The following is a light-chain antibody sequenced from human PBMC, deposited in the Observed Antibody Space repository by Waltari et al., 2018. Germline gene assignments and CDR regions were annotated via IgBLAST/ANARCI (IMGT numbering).Light chain of an antibody. Sequence: DIQVTQSPSTLSASVGDSVTITCRTSQSINKWVSWYQQKPGKTPKLLFYRAASLESGVPSRFRGSGSATEFTLSISGLQPDDVATYYCQQYNSYPYTFGQGTKVEI. J-gene: IGKJ2*01. CDR1: QSINKW. CDR2: RAA. CDR3: QQYNSYPYT. V-gene: IGKV1-5*03.